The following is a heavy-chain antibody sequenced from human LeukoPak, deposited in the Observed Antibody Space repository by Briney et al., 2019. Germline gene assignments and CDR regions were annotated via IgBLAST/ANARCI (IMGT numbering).Heavy chain of an antibody. V-gene: IGHV3-74*01. CDR1: GFTFGSYW. Sequence: GGSLRLSCAASGFTFGSYWMHWVRQAPGKGLVWVSRINTDGGDTIYADSVKGRFTISRDNAKNTLFLQMNSLRAEDTAVYYCARDEKIVGASGQDYWGQETLVTVSS. CDR3: ARDEKIVGASGQDY. J-gene: IGHJ4*02. CDR2: INTDGGDT. D-gene: IGHD1-26*01.